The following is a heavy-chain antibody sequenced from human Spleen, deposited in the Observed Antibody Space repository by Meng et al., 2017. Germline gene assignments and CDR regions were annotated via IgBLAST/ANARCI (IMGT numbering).Heavy chain of an antibody. J-gene: IGHJ6*02. CDR1: GFTFSSYT. CDR3: ARLLRTGCSGGGCYSTSGVDV. Sequence: GESLKISCAASGFTFSSYTLHWVRQAPGKGLEWVAVISYDGSDKYYADSVKGRFTISRDNSKNTLYLQMNSLRGEDTAVYYCARLLRTGCSGGGCYSTSGVDVWGQGTTVTVSS. D-gene: IGHD2-15*01. CDR2: ISYDGSDK. V-gene: IGHV3-30*04.